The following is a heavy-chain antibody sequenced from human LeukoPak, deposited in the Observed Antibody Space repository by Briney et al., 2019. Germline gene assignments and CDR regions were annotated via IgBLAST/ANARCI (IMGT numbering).Heavy chain of an antibody. D-gene: IGHD6-13*01. J-gene: IGHJ6*02. CDR2: ISSSGSTI. Sequence: GGSLRLSCAASGFTFSSYEMNWVRQAPGKGLEWVSYISSSGSTIYYADSVKGRFTISGDNAKNSLYLQMNSLRAEDTAVYYCATPPAAGAYYYYGMDVWGQGTTVTVSS. V-gene: IGHV3-48*03. CDR3: ATPPAAGAYYYYGMDV. CDR1: GFTFSSYE.